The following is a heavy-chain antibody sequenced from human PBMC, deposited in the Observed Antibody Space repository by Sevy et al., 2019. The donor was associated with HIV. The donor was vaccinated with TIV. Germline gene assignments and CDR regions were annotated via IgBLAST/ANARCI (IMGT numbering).Heavy chain of an antibody. V-gene: IGHV3-30*18. D-gene: IGHD2-15*01. CDR3: AKDWALYCSGGSCYEGLDY. CDR1: GFTFSSYG. CDR2: ISYDGSNK. J-gene: IGHJ4*02. Sequence: GGSLRLSCAASGFTFSSYGMHWVRQAPGKGLEWVAVISYDGSNKYYADSVKGRFTISRDNSKNTLYLQMNSLRAEDTAVYYCAKDWALYCSGGSCYEGLDYWCQGTLVTVSS.